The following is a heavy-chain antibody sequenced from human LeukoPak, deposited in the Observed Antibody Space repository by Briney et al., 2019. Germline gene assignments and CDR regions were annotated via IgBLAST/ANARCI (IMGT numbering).Heavy chain of an antibody. CDR1: GYTFTGYY. CDR3: ARDPGVAAAGTSFDI. D-gene: IGHD6-13*01. J-gene: IGHJ3*02. Sequence: ASVKVSCKASGYTFTGYYMHWVRQAPGQGLEWKGWINPNSGGTNYAQKFQGRVTMTRDTSISTAYMELSRLRSDDTAVYYCARDPGVAAAGTSFDIWGQGTMVTVSS. V-gene: IGHV1-2*02. CDR2: INPNSGGT.